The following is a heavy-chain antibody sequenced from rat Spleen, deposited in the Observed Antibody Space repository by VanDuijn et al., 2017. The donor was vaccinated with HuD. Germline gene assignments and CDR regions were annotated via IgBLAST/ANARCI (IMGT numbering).Heavy chain of an antibody. Sequence: EVQLQESGPGLVKPSQSLSLTCSVTGYSITSGYGWNWIRKFPGNKLEWMGYINSAGSTNYNPPLKSQISITRDTSKNQLFLQLTSVTTEDTGTYYCARGRYNYPFDYWGQGVMVTVSS. CDR3: ARGRYNYPFDY. D-gene: IGHD1-5*01. V-gene: IGHV3-3*01. CDR2: INSAGST. CDR1: GYSITSGYG. J-gene: IGHJ2*01.